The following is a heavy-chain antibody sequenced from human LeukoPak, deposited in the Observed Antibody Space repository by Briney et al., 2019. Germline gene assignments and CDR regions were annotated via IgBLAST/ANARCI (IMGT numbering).Heavy chain of an antibody. V-gene: IGHV4-38-2*02. Sequence: SETLSLTCTVSGYSISSGYYWGWIRQPPGKGLEWIGSINYSGNTYYNPSVKSRVTISIDTSKSQFSLKVGSVTAADTAVYYCGRSAGFVHFDHWGQGTLVTVSS. CDR3: GRSAGFVHFDH. J-gene: IGHJ4*02. D-gene: IGHD3-16*01. CDR2: INYSGNT. CDR1: GYSISSGYY.